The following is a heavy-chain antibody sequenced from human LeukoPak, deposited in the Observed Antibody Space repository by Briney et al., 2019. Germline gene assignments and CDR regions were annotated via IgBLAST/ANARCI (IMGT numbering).Heavy chain of an antibody. J-gene: IGHJ6*03. Sequence: SETLSLTCTVSGGSISSSSYYWGWIRQPPGNGLEWIGSIYYSGSTYYNPSLKSRVTISVDTSKNQFSLKLSSVTAADTAVYYCARATVTTYYYYYYYMDVWGKGTTVTVSS. V-gene: IGHV4-39*01. CDR3: ARATVTTYYYYYYYMDV. CDR1: GGSISSSSYY. CDR2: IYYSGST. D-gene: IGHD4-17*01.